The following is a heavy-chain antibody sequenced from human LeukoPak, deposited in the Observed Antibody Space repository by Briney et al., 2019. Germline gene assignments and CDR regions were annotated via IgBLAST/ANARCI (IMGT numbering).Heavy chain of an antibody. CDR2: IYYSGST. D-gene: IGHD2-2*01. Sequence: SQTLSLTCTVSGGSISSGDDYWSWIRQPPGKGLEWIGYIYYSGSTYYNPSLKSRVTISVDTSKNQFSLKLSSVTAADTAVYYCARPGYCSSTSCYEDAFDIWGQGTMVTVSS. CDR1: GGSISSGDDY. CDR3: ARPGYCSSTSCYEDAFDI. J-gene: IGHJ3*02. V-gene: IGHV4-30-4*08.